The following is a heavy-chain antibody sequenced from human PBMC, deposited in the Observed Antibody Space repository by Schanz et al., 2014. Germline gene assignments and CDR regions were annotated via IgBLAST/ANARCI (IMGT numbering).Heavy chain of an antibody. D-gene: IGHD3-9*01. J-gene: IGHJ4*02. CDR3: AKHVRSLTGNDY. CDR1: GFVFRTFA. V-gene: IGHV3-23*01. Sequence: EVQLLESGGTVVQPGGSLRVSCAASGFVFRTFAMYWVRQPPGKGLEWISGIGGSGDSTHYADSVKGRFIISRDNSKNTLYLHVSSLRAEDTAVYYCAKHVRSLTGNDYWGQGTLVTVSS. CDR2: IGGSGDST.